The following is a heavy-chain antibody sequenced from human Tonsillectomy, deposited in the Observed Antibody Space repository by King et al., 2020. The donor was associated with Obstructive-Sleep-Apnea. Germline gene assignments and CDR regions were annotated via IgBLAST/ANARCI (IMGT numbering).Heavy chain of an antibody. D-gene: IGHD3-3*02. J-gene: IGHJ4*02. CDR2: ISGSGSST. CDR1: GFTFSTYA. V-gene: IGHV3-23*04. CDR3: ARDPHLDYFDY. Sequence: VQLVESGGGLVQRGGSLRLSCAASGFTFSTYAMGWVRQAPGKGLEWVASISGSGSSTYYADSVKGRFTISRDNTNDTLWLQMNGLRAEDTAIYYCARDPHLDYFDYWGQGTLVTVSS.